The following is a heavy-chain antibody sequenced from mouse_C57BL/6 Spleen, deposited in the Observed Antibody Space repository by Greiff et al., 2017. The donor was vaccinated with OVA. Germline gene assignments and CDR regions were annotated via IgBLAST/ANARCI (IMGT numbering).Heavy chain of an antibody. CDR2: IYTGDGDT. Sequence: QVQLKESGPELVKPGASVKISCKASGFAFSSSWMNWVKQRPGKGLEWIGRIYTGDGDTDYNGKFKGKATLTAANSSSTAYMQLSSLTSEASEVYVGASSCGSSFYAMDYWGQGTSVTVSS. CDR1: GFAFSSSW. V-gene: IGHV1-82*01. J-gene: IGHJ4*01. CDR3: ASSCGSSFYAMDY. D-gene: IGHD1-1*01.